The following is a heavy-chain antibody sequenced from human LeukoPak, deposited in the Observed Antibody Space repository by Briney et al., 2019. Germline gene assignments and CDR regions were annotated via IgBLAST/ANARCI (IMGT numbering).Heavy chain of an antibody. CDR1: GGSISTYS. CDR3: ARGVKIEYSSSSRNWYLDL. V-gene: IGHV4-4*07. D-gene: IGHD6-6*01. Sequence: SETPSLTCSVSGGSISTYSWSWIRQPAGNALEWIGRIHRSGRTNYNPSLESRVTMSVDTSKNQFSLKLNSVTAADMAVYYCARGVKIEYSSSSRNWYLDLWGRGTLVTVSS. J-gene: IGHJ2*01. CDR2: IHRSGRT.